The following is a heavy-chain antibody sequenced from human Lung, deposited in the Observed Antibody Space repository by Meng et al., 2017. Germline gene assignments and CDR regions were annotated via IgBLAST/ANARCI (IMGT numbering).Heavy chain of an antibody. J-gene: IGHJ4*02. CDR3: ARGPTTMAHDFDY. V-gene: IGHV4-34*01. CDR2: INHSGST. D-gene: IGHD4-11*01. CDR1: GGSFSDYY. Sequence: QGHLQQGGAGLLKPSETLSPTCVVSGGSFSDYYWSWIRQPPGKGLEWIGEINHSGSTNYNPSLESRATISVDTSQNNLSLKLSSVTAADSAVYYCARGPTTMAHDFDYWGQGTLVTVSS.